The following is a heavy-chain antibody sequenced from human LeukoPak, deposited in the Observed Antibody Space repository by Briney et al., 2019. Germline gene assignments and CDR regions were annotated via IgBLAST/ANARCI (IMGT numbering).Heavy chain of an antibody. D-gene: IGHD3-22*01. Sequence: AGGSLRLSCAASGFTFNIYWMHWVRQAPGKGPVWVSLISSDGSITSYADSVKGRFTISRDNAKNTVYLQMNSLRVEDTAVYYCARRVGSSESSYYFDYWGQGTLVTVSS. CDR2: ISSDGSIT. V-gene: IGHV3-74*01. CDR3: ARRVGSSESSYYFDY. J-gene: IGHJ4*01. CDR1: GFTFNIYW.